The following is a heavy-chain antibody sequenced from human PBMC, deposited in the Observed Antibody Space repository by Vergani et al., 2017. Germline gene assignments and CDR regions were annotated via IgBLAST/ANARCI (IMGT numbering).Heavy chain of an antibody. CDR2: IVVGSGNT. V-gene: IGHV1-58*01. CDR3: AADSGFLEWLSTPYGMDV. D-gene: IGHD3-3*01. Sequence: QMQLVQSGPEVKKPGTSVKVSCKASGFTFTSSAVQWVRQARGQRLEWIGWIVVGSGNTNYAQKFQERVTITRDMSKSTAYMELSSLRSEDTAVYYCAADSGFLEWLSTPYGMDVWGQGTTVTVSS. J-gene: IGHJ6*02. CDR1: GFTFTSSA.